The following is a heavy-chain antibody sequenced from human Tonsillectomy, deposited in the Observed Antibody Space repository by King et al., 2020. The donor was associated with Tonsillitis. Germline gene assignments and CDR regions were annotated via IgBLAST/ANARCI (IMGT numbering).Heavy chain of an antibody. Sequence: VQLVESGGGVVQPGRSLRLSCAASGFTFNNYAMHWVRQAPGKGLEWVSVISHDANNKNYSDSVKGRFTISRDNSKNTLFLQMNSLRAEDTAVYYCAGEEITGYNWGHFDNWGLGTPVTVSS. CDR3: AGEEITGYNWGHFDN. V-gene: IGHV3-30-3*01. J-gene: IGHJ4*02. D-gene: IGHD5-24*01. CDR1: GFTFNNYA. CDR2: ISHDANNK.